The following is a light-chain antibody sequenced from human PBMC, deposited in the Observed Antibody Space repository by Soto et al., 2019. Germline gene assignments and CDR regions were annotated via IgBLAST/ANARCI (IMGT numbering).Light chain of an antibody. Sequence: QSVLTQPPSVSAAPGQKVTISCSGSSSNIENNYVSWYQQLPGTAPKLLIYDTHKRPSRIPDRFSGSRSGTSATLGITGLQTGDEADYYCGTWDSSLSRVVFGGGTKLT. V-gene: IGLV1-51*01. CDR3: GTWDSSLSRVV. CDR1: SSNIENNY. J-gene: IGLJ2*01. CDR2: DTH.